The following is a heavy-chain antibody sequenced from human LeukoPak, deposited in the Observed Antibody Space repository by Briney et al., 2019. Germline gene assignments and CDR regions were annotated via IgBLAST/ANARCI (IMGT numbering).Heavy chain of an antibody. CDR3: ATIVGAPKFDY. V-gene: IGHV3-74*01. J-gene: IGHJ4*02. D-gene: IGHD1-26*01. Sequence: GGSLRLSCAASGFTFSSYWMHWVRQAPGRGLVWVSRINSDGSSTSYADSVKGRFTISRDNAKNTLYLQMNSLGAEDTAVYYCATIVGAPKFDYWGQGTLVTVSS. CDR1: GFTFSSYW. CDR2: INSDGSST.